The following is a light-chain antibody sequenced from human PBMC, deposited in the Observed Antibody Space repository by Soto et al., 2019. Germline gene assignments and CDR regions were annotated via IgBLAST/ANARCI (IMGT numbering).Light chain of an antibody. Sequence: EFVLTQSPGTLSLSAGERATLSCRASQSVSSSYLAWYQQKPGQAPRPLIYGASSRATGIPDRFSGSGSGTDFTLTISRLEPADFAVYYCQQYGSSLWTFGQGTKVDI. CDR2: GAS. V-gene: IGKV3-20*01. CDR3: QQYGSSLWT. CDR1: QSVSSSY. J-gene: IGKJ1*01.